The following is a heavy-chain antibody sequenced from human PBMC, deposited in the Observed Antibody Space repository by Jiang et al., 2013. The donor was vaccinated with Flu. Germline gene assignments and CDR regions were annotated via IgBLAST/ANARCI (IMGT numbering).Heavy chain of an antibody. V-gene: IGHV6-1*01. CDR1: GDSVSSDSAA. D-gene: IGHD6-19*01. Sequence: SQTLSLTCAISGDSVSSDSAAWDWIRQSPSRGLEWLGRTYYRSAWYNDYAVSVKSRITISPDTTKNQVSLHLNSVTPEDTAVYYCARAPLGRYTSGWVWRAFDY. CDR2: TYYRSAWYN. J-gene: IGHJ4*01. CDR3: ARAPLGRYTSGWVWRAFDY.